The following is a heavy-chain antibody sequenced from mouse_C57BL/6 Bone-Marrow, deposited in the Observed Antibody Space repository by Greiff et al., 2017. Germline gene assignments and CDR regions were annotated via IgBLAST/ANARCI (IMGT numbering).Heavy chain of an antibody. CDR2: IWSDGST. Sequence: VQLQESGPGLVAPSQSLSITCTVSGFSLTSYGVHWVRQPPGKGLEWLVVIWSDGSTTYNSALKSRLSISKDNSKSQVFLKMNSLQTDDTAMYYCARHGYSNFGDYYYAMDYWGQGTSVTVSS. CDR3: ARHGYSNFGDYYYAMDY. V-gene: IGHV2-6-1*01. J-gene: IGHJ4*01. D-gene: IGHD2-5*01. CDR1: GFSLTSYG.